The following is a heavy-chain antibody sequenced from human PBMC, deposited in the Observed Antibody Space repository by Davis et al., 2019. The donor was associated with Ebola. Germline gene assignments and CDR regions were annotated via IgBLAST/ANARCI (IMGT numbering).Heavy chain of an antibody. CDR2: INHRGST. Sequence: GSLRLSCAVYGGSFSGYYWSWIRQPPGRGLEWIGEINHRGSTYYNPSLKSRVTISVDTSKNQFSLKLSSVTAADTAVYYCARAPVSGRLDYWGQGTLVTVSS. J-gene: IGHJ4*02. CDR3: ARAPVSGRLDY. D-gene: IGHD3-10*01. V-gene: IGHV4-34*01. CDR1: GGSFSGYY.